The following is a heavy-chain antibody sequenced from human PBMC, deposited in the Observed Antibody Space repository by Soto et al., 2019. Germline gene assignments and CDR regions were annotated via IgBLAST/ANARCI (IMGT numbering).Heavy chain of an antibody. CDR1: GLTFSSYA. D-gene: IGHD3-10*01. CDR3: VRVRLSGPPAGKIYDF. V-gene: IGHV3-30*04. J-gene: IGHJ3*01. CDR2: ISYD. Sequence: GGSLRLSCAASGLTFSSYAMHWVRQAPGKGLEWVAVISYDASVKGRFIVSRDDSQNSLYLQMNNLKTEDTAIYYCVRVRLSGPPAGKIYDFWGQGTMVTVSS.